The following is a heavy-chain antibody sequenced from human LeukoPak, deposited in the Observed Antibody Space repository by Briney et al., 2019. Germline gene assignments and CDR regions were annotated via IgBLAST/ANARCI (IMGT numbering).Heavy chain of an antibody. Sequence: SETLSLICAVSGYSISSGYYWGWIRQPPGKGLEWIGSIYYSGSTYYNPSLKSRVTVSVDTSKNQFSLKLSSVTAADTAVYYCARHVEIAVAGPIDYWGQGTLVTVSS. CDR3: ARHVEIAVAGPIDY. J-gene: IGHJ4*02. CDR1: GYSISSGYY. D-gene: IGHD6-19*01. V-gene: IGHV4-38-2*01. CDR2: IYYSGST.